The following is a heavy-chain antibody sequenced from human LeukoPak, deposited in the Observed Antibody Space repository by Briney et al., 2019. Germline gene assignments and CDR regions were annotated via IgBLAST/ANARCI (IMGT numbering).Heavy chain of an antibody. CDR1: GGSISSSSYY. J-gene: IGHJ6*02. D-gene: IGHD6-6*01. CDR2: IYYSGST. V-gene: IGHV4-61*01. Sequence: SETLSLTCTVSGGSISSSSYYWSWIRQPPGKGLEWIGYIYYSGSTNYNPSLKSRVTISVDTSKNQFSLKLSSVTAADTAVYYCARDRYSSSSDYYGMDVWGQGTTVTVSS. CDR3: ARDRYSSSSDYYGMDV.